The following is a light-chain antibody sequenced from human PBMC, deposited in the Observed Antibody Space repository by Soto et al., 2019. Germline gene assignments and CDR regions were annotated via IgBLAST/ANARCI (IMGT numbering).Light chain of an antibody. J-gene: IGKJ1*01. V-gene: IGKV1-39*01. CDR3: QQSYSTPWT. CDR2: AAS. Sequence: DIQMTQSPSSLSASVGDRDTNTCRASQSISSYLNWYQQKPGKAPKLLIYAASSLQSGVPSRFSGSGSGTDFTLTISSLQPEDFATYYCQQSYSTPWTFGQGTKVDIK. CDR1: QSISSY.